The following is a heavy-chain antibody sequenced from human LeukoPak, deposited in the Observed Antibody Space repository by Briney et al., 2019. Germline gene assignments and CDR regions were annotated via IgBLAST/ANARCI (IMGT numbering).Heavy chain of an antibody. CDR2: IYHRGST. V-gene: IGHV4-38-2*02. J-gene: IGHJ6*03. CDR1: AYSISSDNY. D-gene: IGHD3-3*01. CDR3: ARENIPRGFLEWSMDV. Sequence: PSETLSLTCTVSAYSISSDNYWGWIRQPPGKGLEWIGSIYHRGSTYYNPSLKSRVTISVDTSKNQFSLKLSSVTAADTAVYYCARENIPRGFLEWSMDVWGKGTTVTVSS.